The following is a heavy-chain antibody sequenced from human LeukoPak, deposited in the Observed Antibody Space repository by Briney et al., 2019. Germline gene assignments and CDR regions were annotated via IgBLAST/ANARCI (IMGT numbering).Heavy chain of an antibody. CDR3: ARGYSYRFNY. CDR1: GYTFISYG. D-gene: IGHD4-11*01. Sequence: ASVKVSCKASGYTFISYGISWVRQAPGQGLEWMGWIFTYNGDTMYEKKFQGRVSMTTDSSTNTVYLELRSLRSDDTAVYYCARGYSYRFNYWGQGTLVTVSS. J-gene: IGHJ4*02. CDR2: IFTYNGDT. V-gene: IGHV1-18*04.